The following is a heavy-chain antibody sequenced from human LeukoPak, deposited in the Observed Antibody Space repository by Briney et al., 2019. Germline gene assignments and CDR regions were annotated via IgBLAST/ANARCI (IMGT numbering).Heavy chain of an antibody. CDR2: ISYDGSNK. Sequence: GRSLRLSCAASGFIFSSYGMHWVRQAPGKGLEWVAVISYDGSNKYYADSVKGRFTISRDDSKNTLYLQMNSLRAEDTAVYYCAKELIMSGSYQDWFDPWGQGTLVTVSS. V-gene: IGHV3-30*18. CDR3: AKELIMSGSYQDWFDP. J-gene: IGHJ5*02. D-gene: IGHD1-26*01. CDR1: GFIFSSYG.